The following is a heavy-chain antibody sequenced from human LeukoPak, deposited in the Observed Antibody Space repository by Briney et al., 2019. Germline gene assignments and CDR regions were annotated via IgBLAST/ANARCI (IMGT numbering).Heavy chain of an antibody. V-gene: IGHV4-39*01. CDR3: VRQGSGPDY. J-gene: IGHJ4*02. D-gene: IGHD5-12*01. CDR1: GGSISSTYYY. CDR2: FYDGGST. Sequence: SETLSLTCTVSGGSISSTYYYWGWIRQPPGKGLEWIGSFYDGGSTYYNPSLRSRVTISVDTSKNQFSLKLSSVTAADTAVYYCVRQGSGPDYWGQGTLVTVSS.